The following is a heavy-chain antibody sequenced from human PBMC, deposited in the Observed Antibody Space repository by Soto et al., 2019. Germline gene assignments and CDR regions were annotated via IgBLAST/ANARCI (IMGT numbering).Heavy chain of an antibody. J-gene: IGHJ4*02. CDR1: GFTFSDYV. CDR3: ARVQDKFIYACFDY. Sequence: EVQLLESGGGLVQPGGSLRLSCAASGFTFSDYVMRWVRQAPGKGLEWVSGLSGTAGSTYDAGSVRGRFTISRDNSKNTLYLQMNSLRAEDTAVYYCARVQDKFIYACFDYWGQGTLVTVSS. V-gene: IGHV3-23*01. D-gene: IGHD3-16*01. CDR2: LSGTAGST.